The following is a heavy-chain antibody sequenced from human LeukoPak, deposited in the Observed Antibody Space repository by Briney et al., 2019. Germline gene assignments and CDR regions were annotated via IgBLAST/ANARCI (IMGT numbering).Heavy chain of an antibody. J-gene: IGHJ1*01. Sequence: ASVKVSCKASGYAFTNYGISWVRQAPGQGLEWMGWISAYNGYTDYAQKLQFGVTMTTDTSTSTAYMELRSLRSDDTAVYYCARDKAVTTEVTQHFQHWGQGTLVTVSS. D-gene: IGHD4-23*01. V-gene: IGHV1-18*01. CDR1: GYAFTNYG. CDR3: ARDKAVTTEVTQHFQH. CDR2: ISAYNGYT.